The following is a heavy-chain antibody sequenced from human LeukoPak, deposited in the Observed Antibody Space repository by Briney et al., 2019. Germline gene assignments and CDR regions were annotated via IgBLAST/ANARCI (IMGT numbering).Heavy chain of an antibody. J-gene: IGHJ1*01. Sequence: PGGSLRLSCAASGFTFSSYSMNWVRQAPGKGLEWVSSISSSSSYIYYADSVKGRFTISRDNAKNSLYLQMNSLRAEDTAVYYCARDQVAAADASYFQHWGQGTLVTVSS. CDR3: ARDQVAAADASYFQH. D-gene: IGHD6-13*01. V-gene: IGHV3-21*04. CDR2: ISSSSSYI. CDR1: GFTFSSYS.